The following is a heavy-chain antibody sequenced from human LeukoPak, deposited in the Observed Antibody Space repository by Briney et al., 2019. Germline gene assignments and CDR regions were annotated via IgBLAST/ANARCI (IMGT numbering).Heavy chain of an antibody. D-gene: IGHD3-16*02. CDR2: ISGSGGST. J-gene: IGHJ4*02. CDR3: AKDDDYVWGSYRSSYYFDY. V-gene: IGHV3-23*01. CDR1: GFTFSSYA. Sequence: GGPLRLSCAASGFTFSSYAMSWVRQAPGKGLEWVSAISGSGGSTYYADSVKGRFTISRDNSKNTLYLQMNSLRAEDTAVYYCAKDDDYVWGSYRSSYYFDYWGQGTLVTVSS.